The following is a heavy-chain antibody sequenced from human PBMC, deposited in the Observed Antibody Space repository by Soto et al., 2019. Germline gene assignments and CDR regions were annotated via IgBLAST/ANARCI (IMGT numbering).Heavy chain of an antibody. J-gene: IGHJ6*02. Sequence: ASVKVSCKASGYTFTSYDINWVRQATGQGVEWMGWMNPNSGNTGYAQKFQGRVTITADESTSTAYMELSSLRSEDTAVYYCAREYSSSRGGYYYYGMDVWGQGTTVTVSS. CDR1: GYTFTSYD. CDR2: MNPNSGNT. V-gene: IGHV1-8*01. D-gene: IGHD6-6*01. CDR3: AREYSSSRGGYYYYGMDV.